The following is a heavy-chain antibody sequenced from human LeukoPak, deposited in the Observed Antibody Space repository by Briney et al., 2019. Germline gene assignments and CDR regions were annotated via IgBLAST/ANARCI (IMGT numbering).Heavy chain of an antibody. CDR1: GGTFSSYA. D-gene: IGHD5-24*01. J-gene: IGHJ4*02. CDR3: ATQDVEMATILGY. Sequence: SVKVSCKVSGGTFSSYAISWVRQAPGQGLEWMGRIIPILGIANYAQKFQGRVTITADKSTSTAYMELSSLRSEDTAVYYCATQDVEMATILGYWGQGTLVTVSS. V-gene: IGHV1-69*04. CDR2: IIPILGIA.